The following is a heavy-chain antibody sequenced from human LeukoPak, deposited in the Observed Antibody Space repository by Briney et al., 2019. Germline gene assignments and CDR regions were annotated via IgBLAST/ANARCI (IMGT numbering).Heavy chain of an antibody. J-gene: IGHJ6*01. V-gene: IGHV3-23*01. D-gene: IGHD2/OR15-2a*01. CDR3: AKMKGHPLPKYFMDV. Sequence: GGSLRLSCAASGFTFSGIAMSWVRRAPGKGMEWVSGISGSGDSTLYADSVKGRFTISRDNSKNTLYLEMNSLRAEDTAIYYCAKMKGHPLPKYFMDVWGQGTTVTVSS. CDR2: ISGSGDST. CDR1: GFTFSGIA.